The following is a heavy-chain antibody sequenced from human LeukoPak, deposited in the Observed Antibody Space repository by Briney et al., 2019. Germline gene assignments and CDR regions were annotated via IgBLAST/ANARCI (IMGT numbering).Heavy chain of an antibody. Sequence: PGGSLRLSCAASGFTFSSYSMNWVRQAPGKGLEWVSSISSSSSYIYYADSVKGRFTISRDNAKNSLYLQMNSLRAEDTAVYYCAKVDLLEWQNMDVWGKGTTVTVSS. D-gene: IGHD3-3*01. V-gene: IGHV3-21*01. CDR1: GFTFSSYS. CDR2: ISSSSSYI. J-gene: IGHJ6*03. CDR3: AKVDLLEWQNMDV.